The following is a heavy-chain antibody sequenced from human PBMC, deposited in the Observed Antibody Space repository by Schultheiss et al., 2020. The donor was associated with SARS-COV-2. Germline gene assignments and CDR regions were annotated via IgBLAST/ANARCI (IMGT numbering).Heavy chain of an antibody. CDR3: TTCGIAVAGTPPTPQGGTPL. J-gene: IGHJ4*02. V-gene: IGHV3-15*01. CDR2: IKSKTDGGTT. Sequence: GGSLRLSCAASGFTFSNAWMSWVRQAPGKGLEWVGRIKSKTDGGTTDYAAPVKGRFTISRDDSKNTLYLQMISLKTEDTAVYYCTTCGIAVAGTPPTPQGGTPLWGQGTLVTVSS. D-gene: IGHD6-19*01. CDR1: GFTFSNAW.